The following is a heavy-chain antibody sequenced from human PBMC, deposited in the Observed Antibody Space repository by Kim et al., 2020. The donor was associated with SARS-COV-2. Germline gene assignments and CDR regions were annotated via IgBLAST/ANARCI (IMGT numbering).Heavy chain of an antibody. Sequence: HTVKSRFPIARDAAKNSRFLQMNSLRVEETAVYYCAAYDFWGVDEFDYWGQGTLVTVSS. J-gene: IGHJ4*02. V-gene: IGHV3-21*01. CDR3: AAYDFWGVDEFDY. D-gene: IGHD3-3*01.